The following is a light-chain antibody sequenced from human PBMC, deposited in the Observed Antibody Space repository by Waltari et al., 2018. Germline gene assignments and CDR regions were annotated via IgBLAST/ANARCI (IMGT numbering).Light chain of an antibody. CDR2: DTN. V-gene: IGLV7-46*01. Sequence: QAVVTQEPSLTVSPGGTVTLTCGSSTGAVTSDHFANWLQQKPGQTPKTLIYDTNKRHSWTPARVSGSLLGGTTALTLSGAQPEDEADYYCLLSYSGAWVFGGGTKLTIL. CDR3: LLSYSGAWV. CDR1: TGAVTSDHF. J-gene: IGLJ3*02.